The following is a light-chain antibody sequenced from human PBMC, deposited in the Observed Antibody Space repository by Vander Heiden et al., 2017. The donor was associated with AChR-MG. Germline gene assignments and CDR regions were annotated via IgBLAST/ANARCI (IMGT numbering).Light chain of an antibody. Sequence: IQMTQSPSPLSASVGDRVTITCRASQSISSYLNLYQQKPGKAPKLLLYAASSLQSRVPSRFSGSGSGKDFTLTISSLQPEDFATYYCQQSYSTPRITFGQGTRLEIK. CDR2: AAS. J-gene: IGKJ5*01. CDR1: QSISSY. V-gene: IGKV1-39*01. CDR3: QQSYSTPRIT.